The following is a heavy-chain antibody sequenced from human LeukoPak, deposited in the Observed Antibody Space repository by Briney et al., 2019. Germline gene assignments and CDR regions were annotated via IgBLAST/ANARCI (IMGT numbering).Heavy chain of an antibody. CDR2: IWYDGSDK. CDR3: ARDIAARRLDY. J-gene: IGHJ4*02. V-gene: IGHV3-33*01. D-gene: IGHD6-13*01. Sequence: GGSLRLSCAASGFTFRNHGMHWVRQAPGEGLEWVAVIWYDGSDKYYADSVKGRFTISRDNSKNTLDLLMNSLRAEDTAVYYCARDIAARRLDYWGQGTLVTVSS. CDR1: GFTFRNHG.